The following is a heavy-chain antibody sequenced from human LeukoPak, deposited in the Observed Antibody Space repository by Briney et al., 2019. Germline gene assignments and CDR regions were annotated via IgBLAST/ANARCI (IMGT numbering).Heavy chain of an antibody. CDR2: ISYDGSNK. CDR1: GFTFSSYA. D-gene: IGHD2-2*01. J-gene: IGHJ6*02. CDR3: ARDRVPSDIVVVPAKHYGMDV. Sequence: GGSLRLSCVASGFTFSSYAMHWVRPAPGKGLEWVAVISYDGSNKYYADSVKGRFTISRDNSKNTLYLQMNSRRAEDTAVYYCARDRVPSDIVVVPAKHYGMDVWGQGTTVTVSS. V-gene: IGHV3-30-3*01.